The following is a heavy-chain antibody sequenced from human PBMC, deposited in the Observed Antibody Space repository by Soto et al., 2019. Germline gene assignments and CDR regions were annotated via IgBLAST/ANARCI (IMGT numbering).Heavy chain of an antibody. CDR2: LIPIFGTA. J-gene: IGHJ6*02. D-gene: IGHD2-2*01. Sequence: QVQLVQSGAEVKKPGSSVKVSCKASGGTFSSYAISWVRQAPGQGLEWMGGLIPIFGTANYAQKLPGRVAITADESTSTAYMELSSLRSEDTAVYYCARHVPAAGYYYGMDVWGQGTTVTVSS. V-gene: IGHV1-69*12. CDR3: ARHVPAAGYYYGMDV. CDR1: GGTFSSYA.